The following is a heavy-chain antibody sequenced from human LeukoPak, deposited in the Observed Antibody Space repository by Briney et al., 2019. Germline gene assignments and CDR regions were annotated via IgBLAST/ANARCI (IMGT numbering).Heavy chain of an antibody. CDR3: ASSPSGYWWNFDC. J-gene: IGHJ4*02. V-gene: IGHV4-39*01. Sequence: SETLSLTCTVSGGSITEYYWSWIRQPPGKGLEWIGSIYYSGSTYNNPSLKSRVTISVDTTKNQFSLKLTSVTAADTAVYYCASSPSGYWWNFDCWGQGTLVTVSS. D-gene: IGHD3-22*01. CDR1: GGSITEYY. CDR2: IYYSGST.